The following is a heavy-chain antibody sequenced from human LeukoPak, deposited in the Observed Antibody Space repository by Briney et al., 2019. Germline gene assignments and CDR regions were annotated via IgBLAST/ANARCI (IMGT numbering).Heavy chain of an antibody. J-gene: IGHJ3*01. D-gene: IGHD3-3*01. CDR1: GYTFTSYG. CDR2: ISGYNGDT. CDR3: ARDRRFRSGISVTALDAFDV. Sequence: ASVKVSCKASGYTFTSYGSSWVRQAPGQGLEWMAWISGYNGDTNYAQKFQGRVTLTTDTSTSVAYMDLRSLRSDDTAMYYCARDRRFRSGISVTALDAFDVWGPGTMVTVSS. V-gene: IGHV1-18*01.